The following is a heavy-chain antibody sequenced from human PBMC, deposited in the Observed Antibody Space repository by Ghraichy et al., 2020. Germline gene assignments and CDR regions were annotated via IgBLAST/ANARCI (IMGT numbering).Heavy chain of an antibody. CDR1: GGSISSYY. J-gene: IGHJ5*02. CDR2: IYTSGST. CDR3: ARDWGVGWGGPFDP. V-gene: IGHV4-4*07. Sequence: SETPSLTCTVSGGSISSYYWSWIRQPAGKGLEWIGRIYTSGSTNYNPSLKSRVTMSVDTSKNQFSLKLSSVTAADTAVYYCARDWGVGWGGPFDPWGQGTLVTVSS. D-gene: IGHD3-3*01.